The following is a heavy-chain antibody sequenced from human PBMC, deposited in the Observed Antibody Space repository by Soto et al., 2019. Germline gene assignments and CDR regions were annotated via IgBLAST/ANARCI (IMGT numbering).Heavy chain of an antibody. V-gene: IGHV4-31*03. Sequence: SETLSLTCTVSGGSISSGGYYWSWIRQHPGKGLEWIGYIYYSGSTYYNPSLKSRVTISVDTSKNQFSLKLSSVTAADTAVYYCARVGEKWFHTVDYWGQGTLGTVSS. D-gene: IGHD3-10*01. CDR1: GGSISSGGYY. CDR3: ARVGEKWFHTVDY. CDR2: IYYSGST. J-gene: IGHJ4*02.